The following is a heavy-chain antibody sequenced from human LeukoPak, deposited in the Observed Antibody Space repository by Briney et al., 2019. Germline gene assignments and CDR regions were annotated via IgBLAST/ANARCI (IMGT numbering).Heavy chain of an antibody. J-gene: IGHJ4*02. Sequence: PGGSLRLSCAASGFTFSSYSMNWVRQAPGKGLEWVSSITSSSSYIYYADSVKGRFTISRDNAKNSLYLQMNSLRAEDTAVYYCARGQYYYDSSGPDYWGQGTLVTVSS. CDR3: ARGQYYYDSSGPDY. D-gene: IGHD3-22*01. CDR2: ITSSSSYI. CDR1: GFTFSSYS. V-gene: IGHV3-21*01.